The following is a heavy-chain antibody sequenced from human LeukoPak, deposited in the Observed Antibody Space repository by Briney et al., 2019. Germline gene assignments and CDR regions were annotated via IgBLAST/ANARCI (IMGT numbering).Heavy chain of an antibody. CDR1: GFTFDDYG. Sequence: GGSLRLSCAASGFTFDDYGMSWVRQAPGKGLEWVSGINWNGGSTGYADSVKGRFTISRDNSKNTLYLQMNSLRAEDTALYYCTNSKGYSDDYWGQGTLVTVSS. V-gene: IGHV3-20*04. CDR3: TNSKGYSDDY. J-gene: IGHJ4*02. CDR2: INWNGGST. D-gene: IGHD3-22*01.